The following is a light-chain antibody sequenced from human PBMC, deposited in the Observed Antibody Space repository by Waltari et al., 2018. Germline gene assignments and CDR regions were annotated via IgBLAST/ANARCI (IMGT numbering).Light chain of an antibody. Sequence: LSCRASQSISKYLVGYQQRPGQAPRLLIYAASTRATGIPDRFSGSGSGTDFSLTISRLEPEDFAVYYCQNHERLPATFGQGTKVEIK. CDR3: QNHERLPAT. CDR2: AAS. V-gene: IGKV3-20*01. CDR1: QSISKY. J-gene: IGKJ1*01.